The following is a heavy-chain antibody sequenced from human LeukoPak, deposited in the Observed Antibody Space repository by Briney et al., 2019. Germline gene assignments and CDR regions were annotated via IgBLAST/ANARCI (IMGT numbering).Heavy chain of an antibody. CDR2: ISSGGST. CDR1: GFTFSSYA. J-gene: IGHJ6*03. Sequence: GGSLRLSCAASGFTFSSYAMHWVRQAPGKGLEYVSAISSGGSTYYANSVKGRFTISRDNSKNTLYLQMGSLRAEDMAVYYCARGPWELLSDYYYYMDVWGKGTTVTVSS. D-gene: IGHD1-26*01. CDR3: ARGPWELLSDYYYYMDV. V-gene: IGHV3-64*01.